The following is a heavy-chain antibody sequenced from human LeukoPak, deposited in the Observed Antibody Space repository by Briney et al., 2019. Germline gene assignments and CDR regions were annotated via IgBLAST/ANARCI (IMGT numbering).Heavy chain of an antibody. CDR1: EYTFTGYY. CDR3: ARDRNWNDGGWFDP. Sequence: ASVKVSCKASEYTFTGYYMHWVRQAPGQGLEWMGWINPNSGGTNYAQKFQGRVTMTRDTSISTAYMELSRLRSDVTAVYYCARDRNWNDGGWFDPWGQGTLVTVSS. J-gene: IGHJ5*02. CDR2: INPNSGGT. V-gene: IGHV1-2*02. D-gene: IGHD1-1*01.